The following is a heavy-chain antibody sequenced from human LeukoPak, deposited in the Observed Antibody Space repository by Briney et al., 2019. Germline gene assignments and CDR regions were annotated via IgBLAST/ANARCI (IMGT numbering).Heavy chain of an antibody. Sequence: ASETLSLTCAVYGGSFSGYYWSWIRQPPGKGLEWNGEINHSGSTNYNPSLKSRVTISVDTSKNQFSLKLSSVTAADTAVYYCANGRVLDYWGQGTLVTVSS. J-gene: IGHJ4*02. CDR1: GGSFSGYY. CDR2: INHSGST. D-gene: IGHD5-24*01. CDR3: ANGRVLDY. V-gene: IGHV4-34*01.